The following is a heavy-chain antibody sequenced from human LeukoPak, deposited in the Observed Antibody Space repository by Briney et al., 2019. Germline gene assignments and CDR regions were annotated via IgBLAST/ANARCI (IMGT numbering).Heavy chain of an antibody. CDR1: GGTFSSYA. CDR2: IIPIFGTA. CDR3: ARAPGVSSSSGFGYYYYYYMDV. Sequence: SVKVSCKASGGTFSSYAVSWVRQAPGQGPEWMGGIIPIFGTANYAQKFQGRVTITADESTSTAYMELSSLRPEDTAVYYCARAPGVSSSSGFGYYYYYYMDVWGKGTTVTVSS. J-gene: IGHJ6*03. D-gene: IGHD6-6*01. V-gene: IGHV1-69*13.